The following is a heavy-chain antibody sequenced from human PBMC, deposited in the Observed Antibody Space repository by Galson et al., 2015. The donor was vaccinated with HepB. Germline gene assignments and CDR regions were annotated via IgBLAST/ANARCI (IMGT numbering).Heavy chain of an antibody. D-gene: IGHD2-15*01. V-gene: IGHV3-30*04. CDR1: GFTFSSYA. J-gene: IGHJ2*01. Sequence: SLRLSCAASGFTFSSYAMHWVRQAPGKGLEWVAVISYDGSNKYYADSVKGRFTISRDISKNTLYLQMNSLRAGDTAVYYCAEELVFCSGGSCYVPWYFDLWGRGTLVTVSS. CDR3: AEELVFCSGGSCYVPWYFDL. CDR2: ISYDGSNK.